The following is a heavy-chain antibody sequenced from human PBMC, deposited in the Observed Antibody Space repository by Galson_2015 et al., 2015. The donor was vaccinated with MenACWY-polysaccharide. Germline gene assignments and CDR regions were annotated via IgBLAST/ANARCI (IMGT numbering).Heavy chain of an antibody. J-gene: IGHJ4*02. D-gene: IGHD6-19*01. CDR2: ITGSSTI. CDR3: ATERITVAGTRLDY. Sequence: SLRLSCAASGFTFSDFYMSWIRQAPGKELGWVAYITGSSTISYAETVKGRFTISRDNANNSLSLQMNSLRAEDTAVYYCATERITVAGTRLDYWGQGTLATVSS. V-gene: IGHV3-11*01. CDR1: GFTFSDFY.